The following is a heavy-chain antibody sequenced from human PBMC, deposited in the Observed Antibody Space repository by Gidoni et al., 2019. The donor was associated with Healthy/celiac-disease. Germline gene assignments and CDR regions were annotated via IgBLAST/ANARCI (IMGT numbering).Heavy chain of an antibody. J-gene: IGHJ4*02. CDR1: GFTFRRYS. Sequence: EVQLVESGGGLVKPGGSLRLSCAASGFTFRRYSMNWVRQAPGKGLEWVSSISSSSSDIYYADSVKGRFTISRDNAKISLYLQMNSLRAEDTAVYYCARDLFYGSGSGYFDYWGQGTLVTVSS. V-gene: IGHV3-21*01. CDR3: ARDLFYGSGSGYFDY. D-gene: IGHD3-10*01. CDR2: ISSSSSDI.